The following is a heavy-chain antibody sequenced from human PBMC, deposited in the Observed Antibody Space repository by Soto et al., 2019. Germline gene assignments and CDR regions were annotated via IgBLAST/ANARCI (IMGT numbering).Heavy chain of an antibody. CDR2: LTASGGHT. J-gene: IGHJ3*02. D-gene: IGHD6-19*01. V-gene: IGHV3-23*01. CDR3: AKDNSPREWSSGWPSGAFDI. Sequence: GGSLRLSCGASGFIFSGYAMYWVRQAPGKGLEWVSGLTASGGHTYYADSVKGRFTISRDNSKDTMYLQMNSLRAEDTAAYYCAKDNSPREWSSGWPSGAFDIWGQGTMVTVSS. CDR1: GFIFSGYA.